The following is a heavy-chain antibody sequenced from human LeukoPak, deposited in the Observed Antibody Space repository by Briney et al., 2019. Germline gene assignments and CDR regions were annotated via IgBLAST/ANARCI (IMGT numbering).Heavy chain of an antibody. CDR2: IIPIFGTA. J-gene: IGHJ4*02. V-gene: IGHV1-69*05. CDR3: AGRGGHYYDSSGYFQ. CDR1: GGTFSSYA. D-gene: IGHD3-22*01. Sequence: SVKVSCKASGGTFSSYAISWVRQAPGQGLEWMGGIIPIFGTANYAQKFQGRVTITTDESTSTAYMELSSLRSEDTAVYYCAGRGGHYYDSSGYFQWGQGTLVTVSS.